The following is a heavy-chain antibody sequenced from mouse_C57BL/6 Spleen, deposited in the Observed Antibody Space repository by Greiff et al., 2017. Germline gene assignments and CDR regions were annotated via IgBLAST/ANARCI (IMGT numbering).Heavy chain of an antibody. CDR2: IYPGSGST. V-gene: IGHV1-55*01. J-gene: IGHJ1*03. D-gene: IGHD2-4*01. CDR3: AREWLYYDDDERYIDV. Sequence: QVQLQQPGAALVKPGASVKMSCKASGYTFTSYWITWVKQRPGQGLEWIGDIYPGSGSTHYNEKFKSKATLTVDTSYSTAYMQLSSLTSEDSAVYYCAREWLYYDDDERYIDVWGTGTTVTVSS. CDR1: GYTFTSYW.